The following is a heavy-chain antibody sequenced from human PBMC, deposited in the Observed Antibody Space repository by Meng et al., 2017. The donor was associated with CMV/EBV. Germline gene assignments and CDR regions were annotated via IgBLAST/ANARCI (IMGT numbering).Heavy chain of an antibody. V-gene: IGHV5-51*01. D-gene: IGHD2/OR15-2a*01. CDR1: GYSFTSHW. J-gene: IGHJ4*02. CDR2: IYPADSNT. CDR3: ARRSIRCNSLKRHRGGEFDF. Sequence: GESLKISCKGSGYSFTSHWIGWVRQMPGKGPEWMGIIYPADSNTAYSPSFQGQVTISADKSINTAYLQWSSLRASDTAMYYCARRSIRCNSLKRHRGGEFDFWGQGTLVTVSS.